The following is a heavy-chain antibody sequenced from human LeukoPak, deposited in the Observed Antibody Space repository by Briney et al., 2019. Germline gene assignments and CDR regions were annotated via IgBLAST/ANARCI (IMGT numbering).Heavy chain of an antibody. CDR3: AKPPTRAGGYFDY. Sequence: PGGSLRLSCAASGFTFSSYGMHWVRQAPGKGLEWVAFIRYDGSNKYYADSVKGRFTISRDNSKNTLYLQMNSLRAEDTAVYYCAKPPTRAGGYFDYWGQGTLVTVSS. CDR2: IRYDGSNK. D-gene: IGHD1-26*01. V-gene: IGHV3-30*02. CDR1: GFTFSSYG. J-gene: IGHJ4*02.